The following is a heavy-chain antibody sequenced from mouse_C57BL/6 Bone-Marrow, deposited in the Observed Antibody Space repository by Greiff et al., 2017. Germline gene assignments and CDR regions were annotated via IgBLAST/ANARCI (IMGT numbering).Heavy chain of an antibody. CDR3: AEEDYAMDY. CDR2: IDPSDSYT. J-gene: IGHJ4*01. CDR1: GYTFTSYW. V-gene: IGHV1-69*01. Sequence: QVQLQQPGAELVMPGASVKLSCKASGYTFTSYWMHWVKQRPGQGLEWIGEIDPSDSYTNYNQKFKGKTTLAVDKSSSTAYMQLSSLTSEDSAVYYCAEEDYAMDYWGQGTSVTVSA.